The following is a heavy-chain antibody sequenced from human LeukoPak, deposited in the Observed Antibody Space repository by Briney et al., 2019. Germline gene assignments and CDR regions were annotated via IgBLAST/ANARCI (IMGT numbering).Heavy chain of an antibody. CDR3: ARQTGTTGCCVFDY. D-gene: IGHD1-7*01. J-gene: IGHJ4*02. V-gene: IGHV5-51*01. CDR2: IFPGNSDT. Sequence: GEALKISCKGSGYGFTSYWIVWVRHMPGKGLGWMGIIFPGNSDTRYSPSFQGQVTNTADKSISTAYLQRSRRKASDTAMYYCARQTGTTGCCVFDYWGQGTRVTVSS. CDR1: GYGFTSYW.